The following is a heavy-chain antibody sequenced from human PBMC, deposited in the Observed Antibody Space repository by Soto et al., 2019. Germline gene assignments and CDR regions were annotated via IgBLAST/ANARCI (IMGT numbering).Heavy chain of an antibody. Sequence: GGSLRLSCAASGFTFSSYSMNWVRQAPGKGLEWVSSISSSSSYIYYADSVKGRFTISRDSAKNSLYLQMNSLRAEDTAVYYCARGAHSSNYAWFDPWGQGTLVTVSS. D-gene: IGHD4-4*01. CDR2: ISSSSSYI. CDR1: GFTFSSYS. CDR3: ARGAHSSNYAWFDP. V-gene: IGHV3-21*01. J-gene: IGHJ5*02.